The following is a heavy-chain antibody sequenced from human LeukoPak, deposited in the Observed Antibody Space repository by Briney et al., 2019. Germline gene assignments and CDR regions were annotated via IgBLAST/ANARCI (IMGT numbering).Heavy chain of an antibody. J-gene: IGHJ4*02. CDR2: ISYDGSNK. CDR3: ARHNSYSSGSTGY. CDR1: GFTFSSYA. D-gene: IGHD6-19*01. V-gene: IGHV3-30-3*01. Sequence: PGRSLRLSCAASGFTFSSYAMHWVRQAPGKGLEWVAVISYDGSNKYYADSVKGRFTISRDNSKNTLYLQMNSLRAEDTAVYYCARHNSYSSGSTGYWGQGTLVTVSS.